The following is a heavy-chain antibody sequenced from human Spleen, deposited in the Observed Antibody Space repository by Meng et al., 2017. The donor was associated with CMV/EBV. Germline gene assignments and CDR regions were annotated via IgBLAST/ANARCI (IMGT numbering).Heavy chain of an antibody. CDR3: ATGYDGMDV. CDR2: IKSKTDGGTT. J-gene: IGHJ6*02. CDR1: GFTFSSYG. D-gene: IGHD2-2*01. V-gene: IGHV3-15*01. Sequence: GESLKISCAASGFTFSSYGMHWVRQAPGEGLEWVGRIKSKTDGGTTDYAAPVKGRFTISRDDSKNMLYLQMNSLKTEDIAVYYCATGYDGMDVWGQGTTVTVSS.